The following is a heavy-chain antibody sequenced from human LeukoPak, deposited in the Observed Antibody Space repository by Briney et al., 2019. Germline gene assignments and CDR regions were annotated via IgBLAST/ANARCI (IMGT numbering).Heavy chain of an antibody. D-gene: IGHD6-13*01. CDR3: AGAEAAAGTFDY. Sequence: PGGSLRLSCAASGFTFSSYEMNWVRQAPGKWLEWVSYISSSGSTIYYADSVKGRFTISRDNAKNSLYLQMNSLRAEDTAVYYCAGAEAAAGTFDYWGQGTLVTVSS. V-gene: IGHV3-48*03. CDR2: ISSSGSTI. J-gene: IGHJ4*02. CDR1: GFTFSSYE.